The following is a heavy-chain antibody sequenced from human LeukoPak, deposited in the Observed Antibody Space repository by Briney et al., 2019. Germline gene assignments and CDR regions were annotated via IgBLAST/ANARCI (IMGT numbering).Heavy chain of an antibody. CDR1: GFTFRSYG. J-gene: IGHJ6*03. CDR3: AKGGNYNSYYYYMDV. CDR2: IRYDGSNK. Sequence: GGSLRLSCAASGFTFRSYGMYWVRQAPGKGLEWVAFIRYDGSNKYYADSVKGRFTISRDNSKNTLYLQMNSLRAEDTAVYYCAKGGNYNSYYYYMDVWGKGTTVTVSS. V-gene: IGHV3-30*02. D-gene: IGHD5-24*01.